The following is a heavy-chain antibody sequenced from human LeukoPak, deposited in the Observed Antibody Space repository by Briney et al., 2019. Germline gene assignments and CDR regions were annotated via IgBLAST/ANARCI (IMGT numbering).Heavy chain of an antibody. CDR1: GFTFSSYA. J-gene: IGHJ4*02. V-gene: IGHV3-23*01. Sequence: GGSLRLSCAASGFTFSSYAMSWVRQAPGQGLEWVSAISGSGGSTYYADSVKGRFTISRDNSKNTLYLQMNSLRAEDTAVYYCAKKDFSSGWTFDYWGQGTLVTVSS. CDR2: ISGSGGST. D-gene: IGHD6-19*01. CDR3: AKKDFSSGWTFDY.